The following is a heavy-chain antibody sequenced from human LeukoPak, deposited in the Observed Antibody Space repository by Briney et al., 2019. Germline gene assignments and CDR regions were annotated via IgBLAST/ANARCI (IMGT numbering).Heavy chain of an antibody. CDR1: GDSVSSNSAA. J-gene: IGHJ6*03. V-gene: IGHV6-1*01. Sequence: SQTLSLTCAISGDSVSSNSAAWNWIRQSPSRGLEWLGRTYYRSKWYNDYAVSVKSRITINPDTSKNQFSLKLNSVTAADTADYYCVRESIAPGGTMTTYYHYYYMDVWGEGTTVTVSS. D-gene: IGHD6-13*01. CDR3: VRESIAPGGTMTTYYHYYYMDV. CDR2: TYYRSKWYN.